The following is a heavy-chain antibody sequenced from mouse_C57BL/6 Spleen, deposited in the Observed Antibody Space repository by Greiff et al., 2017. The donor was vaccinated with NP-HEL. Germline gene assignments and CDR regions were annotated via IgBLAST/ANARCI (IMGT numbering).Heavy chain of an antibody. D-gene: IGHD4-1*01. CDR3: ARRAVTGTGYYAMDY. J-gene: IGHJ4*01. Sequence: QVQLQQPGAELVKPGASVKLSCKASGYTFTSYWMHWVKQRPGQGLEWIGMIHPNSGSTNYNEKFKSKATLTVDKSSSTAYMQLSSLTSEDSAVYYCARRAVTGTGYYAMDYWGQGTSVTVSS. CDR2: IHPNSGST. V-gene: IGHV1-64*01. CDR1: GYTFTSYW.